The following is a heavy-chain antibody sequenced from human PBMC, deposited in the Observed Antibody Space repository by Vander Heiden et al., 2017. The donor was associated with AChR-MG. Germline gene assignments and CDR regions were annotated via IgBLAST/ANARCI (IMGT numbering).Heavy chain of an antibody. J-gene: IGHJ4*02. Sequence: EVQLVQSGAELTKHGESLKISCKGSGYSFTSYWIGGVSQMPGKGLEWMGIIYPGNADTRYSPSFQGQVTISADKSISTAYLQWSSLKASDTAMYYCARRSLYGDYADYCGQGTLVTVS. D-gene: IGHD4-17*01. V-gene: IGHV5-51*01. CDR2: IYPGNADT. CDR1: GYSFTSYW. CDR3: ARRSLYGDYADY.